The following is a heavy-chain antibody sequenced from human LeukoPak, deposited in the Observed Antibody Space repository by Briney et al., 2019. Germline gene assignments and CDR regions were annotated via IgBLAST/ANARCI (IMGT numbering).Heavy chain of an antibody. V-gene: IGHV1-2*02. Sequence: ASVKVSCKASGYTFTGYYMHWVRQAPGQGLEWMGWINPNSGGTNYAQKFQGRVTMTRDTSISTAYMELSSLRSEDTAVYYCARDLRDGYNFNYGYWGQGTLVTVSS. CDR1: GYTFTGYY. CDR2: INPNSGGT. CDR3: ARDLRDGYNFNYGY. D-gene: IGHD5-24*01. J-gene: IGHJ4*02.